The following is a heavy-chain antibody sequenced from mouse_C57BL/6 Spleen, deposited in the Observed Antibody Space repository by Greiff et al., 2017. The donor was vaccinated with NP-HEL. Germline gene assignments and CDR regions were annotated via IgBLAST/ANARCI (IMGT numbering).Heavy chain of an antibody. Sequence: QVQLQQSGPELVKPGASVKISCKASGYAFSSSWMNWVKQRPGKGLEWIGRIYPGDGDTNYNGKFKGKATLTADKSSSTAYMQLSSLTSEDSAVYFCARVNGSSFALCAYWGQGTLVTVSA. CDR2: IYPGDGDT. CDR3: ARVNGSSFALCAY. CDR1: GYAFSSSW. J-gene: IGHJ3*01. V-gene: IGHV1-82*01. D-gene: IGHD1-1*01.